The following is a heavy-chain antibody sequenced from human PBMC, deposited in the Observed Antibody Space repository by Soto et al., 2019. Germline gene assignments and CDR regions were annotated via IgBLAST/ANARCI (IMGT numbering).Heavy chain of an antibody. CDR3: ARDGDYDYVWGSPFDP. CDR2: IYYSGST. CDR1: GGSISSGGYY. D-gene: IGHD3-16*01. J-gene: IGHJ5*02. V-gene: IGHV4-31*03. Sequence: PSETLSLTCTVSGGSISSGGYYWSWIRQHPGKGLEWIGYIYYSGSTYYNPSLKSRVTISVDTSKNQFSLKLSSVTAADTAVYYCARDGDYDYVWGSPFDPWGQGTLVTVSS.